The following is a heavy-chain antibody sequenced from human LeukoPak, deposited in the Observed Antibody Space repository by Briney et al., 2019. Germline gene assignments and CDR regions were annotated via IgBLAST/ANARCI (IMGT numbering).Heavy chain of an antibody. CDR2: ITDSGGST. CDR1: GFTFSSYA. CDR3: AKLGIVGNWFDP. D-gene: IGHD3-22*01. V-gene: IGHV3-23*01. J-gene: IGHJ5*02. Sequence: GGSLRLSCAASGFTFSSYAMSWVRQAPGKGLEWVSGITDSGGSTFYADSVKGRLTSSRDSSKNTLYLQMNSLRAEDTAVYYCAKLGIVGNWFDPWGQGTLVTVSS.